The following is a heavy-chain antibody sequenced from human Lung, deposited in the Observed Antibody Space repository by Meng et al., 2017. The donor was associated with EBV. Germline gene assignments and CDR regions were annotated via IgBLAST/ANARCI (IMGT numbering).Heavy chain of an antibody. V-gene: IGHV4-4*02. CDR1: SASISSNNY. CDR3: ATTVGSGFP. CDR2: IYHNENT. D-gene: IGHD2-15*01. J-gene: IGHJ5*02. Sequence: QVRLQGSGPGLVKPSGTLSLTCTASSASISSNNYWTWVRQSPGKGLEWIGEIYHNENTNYNPSLMSRVTMSLDKSKNHFSLNLRSVTAADTAVYYCATTVGSGFPWGQGTLVTVSS.